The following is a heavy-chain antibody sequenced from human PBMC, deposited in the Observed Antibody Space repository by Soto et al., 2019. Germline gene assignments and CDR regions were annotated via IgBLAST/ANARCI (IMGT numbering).Heavy chain of an antibody. J-gene: IGHJ4*02. CDR2: INHLETT. Sequence: SETLSLTCTVSGASISYGNYAWSWIRQTPGKGLEWIGYINHLETTFYNPSFESRLTLSIDRAKNQFSLNLNSMSAADRADYFGARGGGSDSFDYWGQGILVTVSS. CDR3: ARGGGSDSFDY. V-gene: IGHV4-30-2*01. CDR1: GASISYGNYA. D-gene: IGHD1-26*01.